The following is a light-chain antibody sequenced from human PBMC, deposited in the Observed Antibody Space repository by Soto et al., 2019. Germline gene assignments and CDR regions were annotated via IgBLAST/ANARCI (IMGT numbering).Light chain of an antibody. CDR2: GAS. V-gene: IGKV3-15*01. CDR1: QTVASN. CDR3: QQYHNWPPQYT. Sequence: EIVMTQSPATLSVSPGERATLSCRARQTVASNLAWYQQKPGQAPRLLIHGASTRATGVSARFSGSGSGTEFTLTISSLQSEDFAVYYCQQYHNWPPQYTFGQGTKLQIK. J-gene: IGKJ2*01.